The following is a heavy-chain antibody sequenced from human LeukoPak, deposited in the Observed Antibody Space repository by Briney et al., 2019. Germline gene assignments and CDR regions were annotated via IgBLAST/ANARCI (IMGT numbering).Heavy chain of an antibody. Sequence: SSETLSLTCTVSGGSISSYYWSWIRQPPGKGLEYIGYIYYSGSTNYNPSLKSRVTISVDTSKNQFSLKLSSVTAADTAVYYCARTEESGYSYGYFGYYYYMDVWGKGTTVTVSS. CDR2: IYYSGST. V-gene: IGHV4-59*01. J-gene: IGHJ6*03. CDR3: ARTEESGYSYGYFGYYYYMDV. D-gene: IGHD5-18*01. CDR1: GGSISSYY.